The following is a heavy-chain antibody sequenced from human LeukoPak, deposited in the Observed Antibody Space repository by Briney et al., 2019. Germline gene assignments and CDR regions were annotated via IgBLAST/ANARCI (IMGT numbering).Heavy chain of an antibody. J-gene: IGHJ5*02. D-gene: IGHD3-10*01. V-gene: IGHV4-4*07. CDR3: ARDSGTTGEVKFDP. CDR1: GGSISSYY. Sequence: NPSETLSLTCSVSGGSISSYYWSWIRQPAGKGLEWIGRIYTSGSITYNPSLKSRLSMSVDTSKNQFSLKLSSVTAADTAVYYCARDSGTTGEVKFDPWGQGTLVTVSP. CDR2: IYTSGSI.